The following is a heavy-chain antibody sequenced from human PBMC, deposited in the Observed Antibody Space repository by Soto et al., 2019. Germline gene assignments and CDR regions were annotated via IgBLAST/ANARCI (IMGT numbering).Heavy chain of an antibody. CDR2: INPDGSST. V-gene: IGHV3-74*01. CDR3: ARKGEVTGLKY. CDR1: GFIFNDYW. Sequence: PGGSLRLSCAASGFIFNDYWLHWVRQAPGKGLEWLSRINPDGSSTDYADSVKGQFTVSRDNAKNTLYLQMNSLRAEDTAVYYCARKGEVTGLKYWGQGTLVSVSS. D-gene: IGHD1-20*01. J-gene: IGHJ4*02.